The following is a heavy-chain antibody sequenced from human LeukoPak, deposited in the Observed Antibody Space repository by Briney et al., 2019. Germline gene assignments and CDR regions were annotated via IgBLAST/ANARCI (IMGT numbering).Heavy chain of an antibody. V-gene: IGHV4-61*02. D-gene: IGHD3-9*01. CDR1: GGSISSGSYY. CDR2: IYTSGST. Sequence: SETLSLTCTVSGGSISSGSYYWSWIRQPAGKGLEWIGRIYTSGSTNYNPSLKSRVTISVDTSKNQFSLKLSSVTAADTAVYYCARDGRYFHYWGQGTLVTVSS. J-gene: IGHJ4*02. CDR3: ARDGRYFHY.